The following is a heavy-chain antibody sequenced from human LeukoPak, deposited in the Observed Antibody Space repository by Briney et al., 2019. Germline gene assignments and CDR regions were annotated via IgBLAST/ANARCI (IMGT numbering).Heavy chain of an antibody. CDR1: GYSFTSCY. V-gene: IGHV1-46*01. CDR3: AGAYQTYYYDTSGSHFDY. J-gene: IGHJ4*02. D-gene: IGHD3-22*01. CDR2: INPSGGRT. Sequence: GASVTVSCKASGYSFTSCYMHWVRPAPGQGLEWMGLINPSGGRTSYAQKFQGRVTMTSDTSTSTVYVELSSLRAEDTAVYYCAGAYQTYYYDTSGSHFDYWGQGTLVTVSS.